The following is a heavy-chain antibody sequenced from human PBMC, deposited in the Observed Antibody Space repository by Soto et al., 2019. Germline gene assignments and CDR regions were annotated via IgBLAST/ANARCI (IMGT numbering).Heavy chain of an antibody. CDR2: IYYSGST. D-gene: IGHD3-10*01. Sequence: SETLSLTCTVSGCSISSSSYYWGWIRQPPGKGLEWIGSIYYSGSTYYNPSLKSRVTISVDTSKNQFSLKLSSVTAADTAVYYCARVMVRGVIRRHFDYWGQGTLVTVSS. CDR3: ARVMVRGVIRRHFDY. CDR1: GCSISSSSYY. J-gene: IGHJ4*02. V-gene: IGHV4-39*01.